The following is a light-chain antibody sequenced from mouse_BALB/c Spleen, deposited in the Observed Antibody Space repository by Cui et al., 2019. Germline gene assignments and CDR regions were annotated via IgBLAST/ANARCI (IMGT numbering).Light chain of an antibody. J-gene: IGKJ4*01. V-gene: IGKV6-15*01. CDR2: SAS. CDR3: QQYNSYPFT. CDR1: QNVDTN. Sequence: DIVMTQSQKFMSTSVGDRVSVTCKASQNVDTNVAWYQQKPGQSPKALIYSASYRYSGVPDRFTGSGSGTDFTLTISNVQSEDLAEYFCQQYNSYPFTFGSGTKLEIK.